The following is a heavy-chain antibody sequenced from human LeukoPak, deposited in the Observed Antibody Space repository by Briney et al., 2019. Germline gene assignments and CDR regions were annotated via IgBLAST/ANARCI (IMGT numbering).Heavy chain of an antibody. Sequence: ASVKVSCKASGGTFSSFAISWVRQAPGQGLEWMGRIIPIFGIANYAQKFQGRVTITADKSTSTAYMELSSLRSEDTAVYYCARGGVTGTKTYYYYYGMDVWGKGTTVTVSS. CDR2: IIPIFGIA. V-gene: IGHV1-69*04. CDR1: GGTFSSFA. J-gene: IGHJ6*04. D-gene: IGHD1-20*01. CDR3: ARGGVTGTKTYYYYYGMDV.